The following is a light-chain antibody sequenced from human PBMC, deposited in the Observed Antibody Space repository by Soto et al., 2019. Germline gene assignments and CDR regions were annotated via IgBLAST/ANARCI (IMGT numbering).Light chain of an antibody. CDR2: RGT. J-gene: IGLJ1*01. CDR1: SSDVGAYDA. V-gene: IGLV2-23*01. CDR3: CSSAPESTYV. Sequence: QSALAQPASVSGSPGQSITISCTGTSSDVGAYDAVSWYQQHPGNAPQVIIYRGTKRPSGVSTRFSGPVSGNTASLTVSGLQAEDEAEYFCCSSAPESTYVFGTGTKGTV.